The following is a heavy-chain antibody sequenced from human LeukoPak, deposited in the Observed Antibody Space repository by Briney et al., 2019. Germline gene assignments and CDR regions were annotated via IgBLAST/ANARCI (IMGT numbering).Heavy chain of an antibody. J-gene: IGHJ4*02. CDR1: GGTFSSYA. V-gene: IGHV1-69*01. CDR2: IIPIFGTA. Sequence: ASVKVSCKAPGGTFSSYAISWVRQAPGQGLEWMGGIIPIFGTANYAQKFQGRVTITADESTSTAYMELSSLRSEDTAVYYCARGGQYSGYDYDYWGQGTLVTVSS. CDR3: ARGGQYSGYDYDY. D-gene: IGHD5-12*01.